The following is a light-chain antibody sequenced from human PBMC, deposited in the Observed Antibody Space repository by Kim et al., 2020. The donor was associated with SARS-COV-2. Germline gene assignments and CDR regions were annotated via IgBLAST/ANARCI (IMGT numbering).Light chain of an antibody. J-gene: IGLJ2*01. Sequence: SYELTQPPSVSVAPGKTARIPCGGNNIGSKTVHWYLQKPGQAPVLVIYYDSDRPSGIPERFSASNSGNTATLTISRVEAGDEADYYCQVWDSGSDHVVFGGGTQLTVL. V-gene: IGLV3-21*04. CDR3: QVWDSGSDHVV. CDR1: NIGSKT. CDR2: YDS.